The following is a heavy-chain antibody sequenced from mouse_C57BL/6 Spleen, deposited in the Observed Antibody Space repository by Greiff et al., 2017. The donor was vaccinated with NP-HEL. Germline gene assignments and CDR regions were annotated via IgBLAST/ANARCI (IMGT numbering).Heavy chain of an antibody. CDR2: IYPRSGNT. CDR3: ARGITTVVATGYWYFDV. D-gene: IGHD1-1*01. CDR1: GYTFTSYG. V-gene: IGHV1-81*01. Sequence: VQLVESGAELARPGASVKLSCKASGYTFTSYGISWVKQRTGQGLEWIGEIYPRSGNTYYNEKFKGKATLTADKSSSTAYMELRSLTSEDSAVYFCARGITTVVATGYWYFDVWGTGTTVTVSS. J-gene: IGHJ1*03.